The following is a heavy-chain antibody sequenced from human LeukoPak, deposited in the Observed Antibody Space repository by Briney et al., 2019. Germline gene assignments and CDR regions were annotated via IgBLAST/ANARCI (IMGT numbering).Heavy chain of an antibody. CDR2: NDYSGSS. V-gene: IGHV4-59*01. CDR3: ARHDDYSRTFDI. J-gene: IGHJ3*02. D-gene: IGHD4-11*01. Sequence: SETLSLTCTVSGGSISSYYWSWIRQPPGKGLEWIVYNDYSGSSNYNPSLKSRVTISVDTSKYQVSLKLSSATAADTAVYYCARHDDYSRTFDIWGQGTLVTVSS. CDR1: GGSISSYY.